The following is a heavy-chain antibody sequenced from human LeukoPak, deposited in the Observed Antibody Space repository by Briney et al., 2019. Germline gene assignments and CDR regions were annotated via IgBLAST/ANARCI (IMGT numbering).Heavy chain of an antibody. D-gene: IGHD3-3*01. V-gene: IGHV3-23*01. CDR2: ISGSGGST. CDR3: AKGPGYDFWSGYYGYFDY. CDR1: GFTFSSYA. Sequence: GESLRLSCAASGFTFSSYAMSWVRQAPGKGLEWVSGISGSGGSTYYADSVKGRFTISRDSSKNTLYLQMNSLGAEDTAVYYCAKGPGYDFWSGYYGYFDYWGQGTLVTVSS. J-gene: IGHJ4*02.